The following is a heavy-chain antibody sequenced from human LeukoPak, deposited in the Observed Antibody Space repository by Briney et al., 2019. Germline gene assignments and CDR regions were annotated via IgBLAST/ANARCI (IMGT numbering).Heavy chain of an antibody. Sequence: KPSETLSLTCTVSGGSISSSSYYWGWIRQPPGKGLEWIGSIYYSGSTYYNPSLKSRVTISVDTSKNQFSLKLCSVTAADTAVYYCARLDLVAGNDYWGQGTLVTVSS. D-gene: IGHD6-19*01. J-gene: IGHJ4*02. CDR2: IYYSGST. CDR3: ARLDLVAGNDY. CDR1: GGSISSSSYY. V-gene: IGHV4-39*01.